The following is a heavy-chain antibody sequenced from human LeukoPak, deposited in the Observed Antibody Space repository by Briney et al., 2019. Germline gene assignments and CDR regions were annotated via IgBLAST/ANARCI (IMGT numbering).Heavy chain of an antibody. V-gene: IGHV4-31*03. CDR1: GGSISSGGYY. J-gene: IGHJ5*02. Sequence: PSEALSLTCTVSGGSISSGGYYWSWLRQHPGKGLEWIGYIYYSGSTYYNPSLKSRVTISVGTSKNQFSLKLSSVTAADTAVYYCARDESRNWFDPWGQGTLVTVSS. CDR2: IYYSGST. CDR3: ARDESRNWFDP.